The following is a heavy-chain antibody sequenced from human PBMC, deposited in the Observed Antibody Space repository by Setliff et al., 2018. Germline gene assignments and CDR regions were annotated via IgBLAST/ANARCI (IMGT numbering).Heavy chain of an antibody. CDR3: ARTGTYRYFDY. D-gene: IGHD1-1*01. CDR1: GASLNSGTYY. V-gene: IGHV4-39*01. CDR2: IYYRGDT. J-gene: IGHJ4*02. Sequence: SETLSLTCTVSGASLNSGTYYWGWIRQPPGKGLEWIGRIYYRGDTYYNPSLKGRLTISVDTAQNQFSLRLTSVTAADPAVYYCARTGTYRYFDYWGQGALVTVSS.